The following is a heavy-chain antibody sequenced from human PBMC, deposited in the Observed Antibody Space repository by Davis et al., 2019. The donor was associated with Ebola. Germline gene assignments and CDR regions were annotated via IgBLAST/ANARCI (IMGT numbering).Heavy chain of an antibody. CDR3: ARTTKTNIEASGLGYNSFDS. V-gene: IGHV4-34*01. CDR1: GGSFSAYF. CDR2: ISHHNGDT. Sequence: SETLSLTCGVYGGSFSAYFWSWIRQPPEKGLEWIGEISHHNGDTNYNPSLRSRVAISVDSSKNQFSLKINSVTAADTATYYCARTTKTNIEASGLGYNSFDSWGQGVLVSVSS. J-gene: IGHJ5*01. D-gene: IGHD2/OR15-2a*01.